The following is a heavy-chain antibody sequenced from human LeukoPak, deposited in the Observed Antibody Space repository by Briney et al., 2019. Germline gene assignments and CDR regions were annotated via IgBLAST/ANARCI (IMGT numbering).Heavy chain of an antibody. CDR2: MNPNSGNT. J-gene: IGHJ6*03. CDR1: GYTFTSYD. D-gene: IGHD2-21*02. V-gene: IGHV1-8*01. Sequence: ASVTVSCKASGYTFTSYDINWVRQATGQGLEWMGWMNPNSGNTGYAQKFQGRVTMTRNTSISTAYMELSSLRSEDTAVYYCARWVVTATRYYYYYYMDVWGKGTTVTVSS. CDR3: ARWVVTATRYYYYYYMDV.